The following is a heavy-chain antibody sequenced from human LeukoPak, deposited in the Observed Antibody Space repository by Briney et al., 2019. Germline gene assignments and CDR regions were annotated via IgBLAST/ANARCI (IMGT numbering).Heavy chain of an antibody. CDR2: IKSKTDGGTT. CDR3: TTTVGAFLEWFQTRPFDY. Sequence: GGSLRLSCAASGFTFSNAWMSWVRQAPGKGLEWVGRIKSKTDGGTTDYAAPVKGRFTISRDDSKNTLYLQMNSLKTEDTAVYYCTTTVGAFLEWFQTRPFDYWGQGTLVTVSS. CDR1: GFTFSNAW. D-gene: IGHD3-3*01. V-gene: IGHV3-15*01. J-gene: IGHJ4*02.